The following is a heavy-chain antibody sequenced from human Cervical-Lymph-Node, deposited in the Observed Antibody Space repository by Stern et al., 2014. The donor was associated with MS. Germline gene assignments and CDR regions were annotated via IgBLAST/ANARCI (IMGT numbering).Heavy chain of an antibody. CDR1: GGSISGYD. CDR3: ARSRDAYSPLAY. V-gene: IGHV4-59*01. D-gene: IGHD5-24*01. J-gene: IGHJ4*02. Sequence: QLQLQESGPGLVKPSETLSLTCTVSGGSISGYDCSRIRQPPGKGMEWIGHIYYSGSTNYIPSLKSRVSISIDTPKNQFSLKLSSVTAADTAVYYCARSRDAYSPLAYWGQGALVTVSS. CDR2: IYYSGST.